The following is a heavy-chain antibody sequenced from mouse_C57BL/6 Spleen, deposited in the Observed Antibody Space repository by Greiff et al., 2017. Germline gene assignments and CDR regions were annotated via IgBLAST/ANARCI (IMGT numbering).Heavy chain of an antibody. CDR3: ARGGTAQASYYFAVGD. CDR1: GYTFTDYN. Sequence: VQLQQSGPELVKPGASVKIPCKASGYTFTDYNMDWVKQSHGKSLEWIGDINPNNGGTIYNRKFKGNATLTVDKSSSTAYMELRGLTSEDTAVYYCARGGTAQASYYFAVGDWGQGTSVAVSS. D-gene: IGHD3-2*02. J-gene: IGHJ4*01. V-gene: IGHV1-18*01. CDR2: INPNNGGT.